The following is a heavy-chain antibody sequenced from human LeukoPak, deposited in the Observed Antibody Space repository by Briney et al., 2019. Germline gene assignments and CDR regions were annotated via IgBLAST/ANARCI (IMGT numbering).Heavy chain of an antibody. D-gene: IGHD3-9*01. J-gene: IGHJ4*02. CDR2: IRNKANIHAT. CDR1: GFTFSGSA. CDR3: TRLLTASSY. V-gene: IGHV3-73*01. Sequence: GGSLTLSCAASGFTFSGSAIHWVRQASGKGLEWVGRIRNKANIHATTYAASVKGRFTISRDDSKNTAYLQMNSLKTEDTALYYCTRLLTASSYWGQGALVTVSS.